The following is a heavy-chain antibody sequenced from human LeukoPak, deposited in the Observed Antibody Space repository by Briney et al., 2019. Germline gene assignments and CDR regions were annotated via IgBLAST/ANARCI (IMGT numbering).Heavy chain of an antibody. Sequence: PSETLSLTCTVSSGSINSYYWGWVRQPPGKGLEWIGRIYTTGATQYNPPLKSRVTMSIDTPENQLSLTIRSVTAADTAVYYCARRDISSGWSFDYWGQGTLVTVSS. V-gene: IGHV4-4*07. CDR2: IYTTGAT. CDR1: SGSINSYY. CDR3: ARRDISSGWSFDY. J-gene: IGHJ4*02. D-gene: IGHD6-19*01.